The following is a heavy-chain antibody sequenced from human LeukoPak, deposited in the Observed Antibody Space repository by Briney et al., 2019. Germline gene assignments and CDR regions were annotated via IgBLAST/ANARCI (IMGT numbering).Heavy chain of an antibody. V-gene: IGHV1-2*02. CDR1: GYTFTGYY. Sequence: ASVKVSCKASGYTFTGYYMHWVRQAPGQGLEWMGWINPNSGGTNYAQKFQGRVTVTRDTSISTAYMELSRLRSDDTAVYYCARDHGQGELPIYWGQGTLVTVSS. CDR2: INPNSGGT. J-gene: IGHJ4*02. D-gene: IGHD1-26*01. CDR3: ARDHGQGELPIY.